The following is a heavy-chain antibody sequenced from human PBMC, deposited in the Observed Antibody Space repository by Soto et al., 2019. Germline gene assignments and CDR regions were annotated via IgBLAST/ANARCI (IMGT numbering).Heavy chain of an antibody. Sequence: GASVKVSCKASGYTFTSYDINWVRQATGQGLEWMGRIIPILGIANYAQKFQGRVTITADKSTSTAYMELSSLRSEDTAVYYCATGIGIAVATDAFDIWGQGTMVTVSS. CDR1: GYTFTSYD. V-gene: IGHV1-69*04. J-gene: IGHJ3*02. D-gene: IGHD6-19*01. CDR2: IIPILGIA. CDR3: ATGIGIAVATDAFDI.